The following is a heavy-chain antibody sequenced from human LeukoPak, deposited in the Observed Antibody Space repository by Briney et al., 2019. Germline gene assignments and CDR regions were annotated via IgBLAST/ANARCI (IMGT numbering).Heavy chain of an antibody. V-gene: IGHV3-66*01. D-gene: IGHD5-12*01. CDR1: GFTVSTFY. CDR2: HYSGENT. Sequence: GGSLRLSCAASGFTVSTFYMSWVRQAPGKGLEWVSVHYSGENTNYADSVKGRFTISRDNSKNTLYLQMNSLRAEDTAVYYCARDGRNGYEDDYWGQGTLVTVSS. CDR3: ARDGRNGYEDDY. J-gene: IGHJ4*02.